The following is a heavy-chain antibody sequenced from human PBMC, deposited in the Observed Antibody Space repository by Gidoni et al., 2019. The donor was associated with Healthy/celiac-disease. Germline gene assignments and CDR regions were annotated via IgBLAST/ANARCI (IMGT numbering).Heavy chain of an antibody. CDR1: GGSFSASY. J-gene: IGHJ4*02. Sequence: QVQLQQWGAGLLKPSETLSLTCAVYGGSFSASYWSWIRQPPGKGLEWIGEVNHSESTTYNPSLKSRVTISVDTSKNQFSLKLSSVTAADTAVYYCARGSDYYDSSGYPTYFDYWGQGTLVTVSS. V-gene: IGHV4-34*01. CDR2: VNHSEST. D-gene: IGHD3-22*01. CDR3: ARGSDYYDSSGYPTYFDY.